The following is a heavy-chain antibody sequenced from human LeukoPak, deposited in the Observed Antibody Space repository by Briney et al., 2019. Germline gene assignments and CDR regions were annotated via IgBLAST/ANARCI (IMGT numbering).Heavy chain of an antibody. CDR2: INTNTGNP. CDR3: ARDVEFYYYYYMDV. D-gene: IGHD5-24*01. J-gene: IGHJ6*03. Sequence: GASVKVSCKASGYTFTSYAMNWVRQAPGQGLEWMGWINTNTGNPTYAQGFTGRFVFSLDTSVSTAYLQISSLKAEDTAVYYCARDVEFYYYYYMDVWGKGTTVTVSS. V-gene: IGHV7-4-1*02. CDR1: GYTFTSYA.